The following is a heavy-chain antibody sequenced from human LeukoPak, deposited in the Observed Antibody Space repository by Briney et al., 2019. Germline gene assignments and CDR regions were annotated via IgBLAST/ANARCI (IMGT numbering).Heavy chain of an antibody. CDR2: ISSSSSYI. CDR1: GFTFSSYS. V-gene: IGHV3-21*01. CDR3: ARDLSAYYFDY. Sequence: PGVSLRLSCVASGFTFSSYSKNWVRQAPGKGLEWVSSISSSSSYIYYADSVKGRFTISRDNAENSLYLQMNSLRAEDTAVYYCARDLSAYYFDYWGQGTLVTVSS. D-gene: IGHD5/OR15-5a*01. J-gene: IGHJ4*02.